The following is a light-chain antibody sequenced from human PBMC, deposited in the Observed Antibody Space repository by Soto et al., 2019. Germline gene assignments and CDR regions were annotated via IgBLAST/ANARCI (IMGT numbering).Light chain of an antibody. CDR1: QSISTW. CDR3: QQYTTYSGT. CDR2: RAS. J-gene: IGKJ3*01. Sequence: DIQMTQSPSTLSASVGDRVTITCRASQSISTWLAWYQQKPGTAPKLLIYRASTLKSGVPSRFSGSGSGTEFTLTINSLQPDDFATYYCQQYTTYSGTFGPGTKVDIK. V-gene: IGKV1-5*03.